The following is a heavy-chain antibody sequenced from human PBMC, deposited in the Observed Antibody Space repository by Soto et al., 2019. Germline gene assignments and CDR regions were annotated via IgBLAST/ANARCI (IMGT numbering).Heavy chain of an antibody. Sequence: GGSLRLSCAASGFTFSNSIINWVRQAPGQGLEWVSSISGSSDLLYYADSVKGRFTISRDTATNSLYLQMNSLRAEDTAVYYCATSTWYAFDIWGQGTMVTVSS. J-gene: IGHJ3*02. CDR1: GFTFSNSI. V-gene: IGHV3-21*01. CDR3: ATSTWYAFDI. CDR2: ISGSSDLL. D-gene: IGHD6-13*01.